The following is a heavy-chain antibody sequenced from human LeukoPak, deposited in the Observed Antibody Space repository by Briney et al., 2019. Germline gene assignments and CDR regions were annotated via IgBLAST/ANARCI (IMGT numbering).Heavy chain of an antibody. D-gene: IGHD3-22*01. CDR3: ARHQYYDSRGSRYYSYYYMDV. V-gene: IGHV4-39*01. CDR1: GGSISSSSYY. Sequence: PSETLSLTCTVSGGSISSSSYYWGWIRQPPGRGLEWIGTIYDSGTTYYNPSLKSRVTISIGTSKNQFSLNLSSVTAADTAVYYCARHQYYDSRGSRYYSYYYMDVWGKGTTVTVSS. CDR2: IYDSGTT. J-gene: IGHJ6*03.